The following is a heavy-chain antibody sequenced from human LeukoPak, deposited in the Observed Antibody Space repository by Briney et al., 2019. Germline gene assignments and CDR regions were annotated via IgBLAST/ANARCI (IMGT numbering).Heavy chain of an antibody. CDR2: IIPILVIA. D-gene: IGHD2-21*01. Sequence: ASVKVSCKASGGTFSSYTISWVRQAPGHGLEGMGRIIPILVIADYAQKFQGRVTITADQSTSTAYMELSSLRSEDTAVYYCARDRARRFLQGYNWFDPWGQGTLVTVSS. CDR1: GGTFSSYT. V-gene: IGHV1-69*04. J-gene: IGHJ5*02. CDR3: ARDRARRFLQGYNWFDP.